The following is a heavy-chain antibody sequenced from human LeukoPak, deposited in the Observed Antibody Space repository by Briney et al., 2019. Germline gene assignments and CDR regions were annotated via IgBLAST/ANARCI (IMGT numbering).Heavy chain of an antibody. CDR3: ARDFSGVFDY. V-gene: IGHV3-30*19. J-gene: IGHJ4*02. CDR2: ISYDGSNK. CDR1: GFTFSSYG. Sequence: GGSLRLSCAASGFTFSSYGMHWVRQAPGKGLEWVAVISYDGSNKYYADSVKGRFTISRDNSKNTLYLQMNSLRAEDTAVYSCARDFSGVFDYWGQGTLVTVSS. D-gene: IGHD1-26*01.